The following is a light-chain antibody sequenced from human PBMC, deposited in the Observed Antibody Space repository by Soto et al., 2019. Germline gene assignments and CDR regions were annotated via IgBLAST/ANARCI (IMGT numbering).Light chain of an antibody. Sequence: DIQMTQSPSTLSASVGDRVTITCRASQSISSRLAWYQQKPGKAPNLLINGASSLESGVPSRFRGSGSGTEFTLSISSLQPDDFATYSCQQYNTYSRTFGQGTKVEIK. CDR3: QQYNTYSRT. CDR2: GAS. V-gene: IGKV1-5*01. J-gene: IGKJ1*01. CDR1: QSISSR.